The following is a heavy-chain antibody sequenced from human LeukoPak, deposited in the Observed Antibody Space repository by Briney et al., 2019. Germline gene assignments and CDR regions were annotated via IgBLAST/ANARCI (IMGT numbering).Heavy chain of an antibody. V-gene: IGHV4-59*11. CDR2: THYTGET. D-gene: IGHD3-10*01. CDR3: GRNLGSGSDH. J-gene: IGHJ4*02. Sequence: SETLSLTCNVSGDSISGPYWNWIRQSPGRGLEWIGYTHYTGETNYNPSLKSRLTMSVDTSNNQVYLRLSSVPAADTAVYYCGRNLGSGSDHWGQGTLVTVSS. CDR1: GDSISGPY.